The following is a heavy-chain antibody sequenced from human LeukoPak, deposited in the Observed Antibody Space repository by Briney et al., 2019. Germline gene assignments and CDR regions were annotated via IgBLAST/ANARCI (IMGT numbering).Heavy chain of an antibody. CDR3: AKEGAYPIITYDS. CDR2: IKRDGNEK. J-gene: IGHJ5*01. CDR1: GFTFSRYW. Sequence: GGSLRLSCAASGFTFSRYWMDWVRQAPGKGLEWVANIKRDGNEKNYVDSVKGRFSISRDNAKNSLYLQMDSLRAEDTAVYYCAKEGAYPIITYDSWGQGALVTVSS. D-gene: IGHD3-10*01. V-gene: IGHV3-7*01.